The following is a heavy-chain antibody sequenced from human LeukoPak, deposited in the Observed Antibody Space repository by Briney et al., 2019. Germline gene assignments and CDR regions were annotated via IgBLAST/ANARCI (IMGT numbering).Heavy chain of an antibody. CDR2: INHRGRT. CDR1: GGSFSGYY. Sequence: SETLSLTCAVYGGSFSGYYWSWNRQPPGKGLEWIGEINHRGRTNYNPSLQSRVIISVDTSKNQFSLKLSSVTAADTAVYYCARGRVEWLQPRPFHYWGQGTLVTVSS. D-gene: IGHD5-24*01. V-gene: IGHV4-34*01. J-gene: IGHJ4*02. CDR3: ARGRVEWLQPRPFHY.